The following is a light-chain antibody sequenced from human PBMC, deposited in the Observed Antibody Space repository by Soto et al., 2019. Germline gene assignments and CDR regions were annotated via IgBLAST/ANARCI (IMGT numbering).Light chain of an antibody. J-gene: IGKJ5*01. CDR3: QQYNSWPPIT. Sequence: EIVLTQSPYTLYVYPGEGATLSCMASQSVRTKLAWYQQKAGQAPRLLIYGASTRATGIPDRFSGSGSGTEFTLTISSLQSEDFAVYYCQQYNSWPPITFGQGTLLEIK. CDR2: GAS. V-gene: IGKV3-15*01. CDR1: QSVRTK.